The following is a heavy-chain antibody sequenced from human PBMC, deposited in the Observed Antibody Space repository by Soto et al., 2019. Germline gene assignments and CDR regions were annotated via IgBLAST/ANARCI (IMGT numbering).Heavy chain of an antibody. CDR1: GFTFSSYA. J-gene: IGHJ4*02. V-gene: IGHV3-30-3*01. CDR3: ATKRRDGYNFFGI. Sequence: QVQLVESGGGVVQPGRSLRLSCAASGFTFSSYAMHWVRQAPGKGLEWVAVISYDGSNKYYADSVKGRFTISRDNSKNTQYLQMNSLRAEDTAVYYCATKRRDGYNFFGIWGQGTLVTVSS. D-gene: IGHD5-12*01. CDR2: ISYDGSNK.